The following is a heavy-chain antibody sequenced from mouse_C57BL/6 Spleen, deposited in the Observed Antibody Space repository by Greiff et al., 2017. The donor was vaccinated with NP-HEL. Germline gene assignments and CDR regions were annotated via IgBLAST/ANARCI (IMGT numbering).Heavy chain of an antibody. V-gene: IGHV5-17*01. CDR3: ASGVYYGSTWFAY. CDR1: GFTFSDYG. J-gene: IGHJ3*01. D-gene: IGHD1-1*01. Sequence: EVKVVESGGGLVKPGGSLKLSCAASGFTFSDYGMHWVRQAPEKGLEWVAYISSGSSTIYYADTVKGRFTISRDNAKNTLFLQMTSLRSEDTAMYYCASGVYYGSTWFAYWGQRTLVTVSA. CDR2: ISSGSSTI.